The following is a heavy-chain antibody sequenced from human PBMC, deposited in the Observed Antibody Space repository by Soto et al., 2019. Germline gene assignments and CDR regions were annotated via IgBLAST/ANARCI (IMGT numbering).Heavy chain of an antibody. V-gene: IGHV4-4*02. CDR1: GGSISSSNW. CDR2: IYHSGST. J-gene: IGHJ6*02. D-gene: IGHD3-22*01. CDR3: ARDLLDSSGYYYYYYGMDV. Sequence: SETLSLTCAVSGGSISSSNWWSWVRQPPGKGLEWIGEIYHSGSTNYNPSLKSRVTISVDTSKNQFSLKLSSVTAADTAVYYCARDLLDSSGYYYYYYGMDVWGQGTTVT.